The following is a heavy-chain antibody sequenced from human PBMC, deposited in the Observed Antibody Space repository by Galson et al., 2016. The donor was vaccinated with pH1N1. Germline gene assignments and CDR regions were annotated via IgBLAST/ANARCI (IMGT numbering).Heavy chain of an antibody. D-gene: IGHD3-16*01. V-gene: IGHV7-4-1*02. J-gene: IGHJ6*02. CDR3: ARDGDGGLHVGELFGGRCQYHGMDF. CDR1: GYTFTNYA. Sequence: SVKVSCKASGYTFTNYAMNWVRQAPGQGLEWMGWINTNTGNPTYVQGFTGRFVFSLDTSVSTAYMQISGLKAEDTAVYYCARDGDGGLHVGELFGGRCQYHGMDFWGQGTTVTVSS. CDR2: INTNTGNP.